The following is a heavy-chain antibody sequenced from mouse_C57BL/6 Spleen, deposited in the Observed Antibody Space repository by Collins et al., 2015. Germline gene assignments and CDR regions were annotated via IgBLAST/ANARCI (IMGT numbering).Heavy chain of an antibody. J-gene: IGHJ2*01. CDR2: IDPETGGT. CDR3: TGIEAYYYGSSPYYFDY. CDR1: GYTFTDYE. D-gene: IGHD1-1*01. V-gene: IGHV1-15*01. Sequence: QVQLQQSGAELVRPGASVTLSCKASGYTFTDYEMHWVKQTPVHGLEWIGAIDPETGGTAYNQKFKGKAILTTDISSSTAYMELRSLTSEDSAVYYCTGIEAYYYGSSPYYFDYWGQGTTLTVSS.